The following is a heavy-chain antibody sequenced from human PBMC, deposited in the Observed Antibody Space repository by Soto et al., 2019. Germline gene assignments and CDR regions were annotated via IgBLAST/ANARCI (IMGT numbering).Heavy chain of an antibody. V-gene: IGHV3-48*02. D-gene: IGHD6-19*01. Sequence: EVQLVESGGGLVQPGGSLRLSCAASGFRFSIYSMNWVRQAPAKGLEWSAYITSDTNTIKYADSVKGRFTISRDNAKNSVYLQMNSLRDEDTAVYYCARSVEGHFDYWGQGTVVTVSS. CDR1: GFRFSIYS. CDR3: ARSVEGHFDY. J-gene: IGHJ4*02. CDR2: ITSDTNTI.